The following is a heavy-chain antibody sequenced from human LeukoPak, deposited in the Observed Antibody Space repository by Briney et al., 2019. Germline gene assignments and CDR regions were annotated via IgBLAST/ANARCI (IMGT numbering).Heavy chain of an antibody. D-gene: IGHD4/OR15-4a*01. CDR1: GFAFSNHA. Sequence: PGESVRLSCEASGFAFSNHAMTWVRQAPGEGLQWVSTISDTGKTTFYRDSVRGRFTISRDISNNTLYLQMDGLRTDDTAVYYCARGGAYDYGVLDAWGQGTLDTVSS. CDR3: ARGGAYDYGVLDA. J-gene: IGHJ5*02. V-gene: IGHV3-23*01. CDR2: ISDTGKTT.